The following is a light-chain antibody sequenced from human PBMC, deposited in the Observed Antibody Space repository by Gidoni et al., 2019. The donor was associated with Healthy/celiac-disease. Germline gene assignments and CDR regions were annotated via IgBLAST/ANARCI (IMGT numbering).Light chain of an antibody. CDR2: KAS. V-gene: IGKV1-5*03. CDR1: QSISSW. J-gene: IGKJ1*01. Sequence: DIQMTQSPSTLSASVGDRVTITCRASQSISSWLAWYQQKPGKAPKLLISKASNLESGVPSGFSGSGSGTEFTLTISSLQPDDFATYYCQQYNTYPWTFGQGTKVEIK. CDR3: QQYNTYPWT.